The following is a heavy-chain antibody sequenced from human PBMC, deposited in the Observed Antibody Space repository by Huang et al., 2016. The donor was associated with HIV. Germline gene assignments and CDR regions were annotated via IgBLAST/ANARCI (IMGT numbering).Heavy chain of an antibody. J-gene: IGHJ4*02. D-gene: IGHD5-12*01. CDR3: TRDGVAPDEEFDY. Sequence: QVQLVQSGAEVKKPGASVKVSCKPSGYTFADYFIHWVRQAPGQGLEWMACLNPKNGATNYAQKFLGRVTVTGDTSINTAYMEFSRLTSDDTANYYCTRDGVAPDEEFDYWGQGTLIIVSS. CDR2: LNPKNGAT. V-gene: IGHV1-2*02. CDR1: GYTFADYF.